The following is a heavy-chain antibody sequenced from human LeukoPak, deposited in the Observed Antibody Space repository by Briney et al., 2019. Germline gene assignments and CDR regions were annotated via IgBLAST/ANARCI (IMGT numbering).Heavy chain of an antibody. J-gene: IGHJ4*02. V-gene: IGHV3-7*02. Sequence: AGGSLRLSCEASGFTSNSHWMSWVRQAPGEGLEWVASINQDKTALRYVDSVRGRFTISRDNARSLLYLEMSSLRAEDTAVYFCARLKDYRTVYDYWGPGTLVTVSS. CDR1: GFTSNSHW. CDR2: INQDKTAL. CDR3: ARLKDYRTVYDY. D-gene: IGHD4-11*01.